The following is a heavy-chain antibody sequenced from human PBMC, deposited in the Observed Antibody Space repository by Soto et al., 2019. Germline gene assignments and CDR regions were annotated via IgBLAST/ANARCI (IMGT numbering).Heavy chain of an antibody. CDR2: ISWDGGST. CDR3: AKDQGYSGYGPFDY. V-gene: IGHV3-43*01. Sequence: GGSLRLSCAASGFTFDDYTMHWVRQAPGKGLEWVSLISWDGGSTYYADSVKGRFTISRDNSKNSLYLQMNSLRTEDTALYYCAKDQGYSGYGPFDYWGQGTLVTVSS. D-gene: IGHD5-12*01. J-gene: IGHJ4*02. CDR1: GFTFDDYT.